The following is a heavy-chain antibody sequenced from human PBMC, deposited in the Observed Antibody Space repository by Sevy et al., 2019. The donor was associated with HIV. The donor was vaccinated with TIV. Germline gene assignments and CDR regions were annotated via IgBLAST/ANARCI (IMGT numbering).Heavy chain of an antibody. CDR3: AKVRREVNYVSYYYYGMDV. V-gene: IGHV3-23*01. CDR2: ISGSGGST. D-gene: IGHD4-4*01. J-gene: IGHJ6*02. Sequence: GGSLRLSCAASGFTFSSYAMSWVRQAPGKGLEWVSAISGSGGSTYYADSVKGRFTISRDNSKNTLYLQMNSLRAEDTALYYCAKVRREVNYVSYYYYGMDVWGQGTTVTVSS. CDR1: GFTFSSYA.